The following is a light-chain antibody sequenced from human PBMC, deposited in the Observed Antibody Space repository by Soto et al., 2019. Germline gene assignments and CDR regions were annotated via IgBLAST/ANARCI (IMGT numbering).Light chain of an antibody. Sequence: EIVMTQSPATLSVSTGERATLSCRASQSFSSNLAWYQQKPGQAPRLLIYGASTRATGIPARFSGSGSGTEFTLTISSLQSEDFAVYYCQQYNYWPPMYTFGQGTKVDIK. CDR3: QQYNYWPPMYT. CDR1: QSFSSN. CDR2: GAS. V-gene: IGKV3-15*01. J-gene: IGKJ2*01.